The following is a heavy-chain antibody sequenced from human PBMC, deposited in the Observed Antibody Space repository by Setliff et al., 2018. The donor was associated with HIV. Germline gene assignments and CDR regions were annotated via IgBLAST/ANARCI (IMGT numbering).Heavy chain of an antibody. Sequence: SETLSLTCTVSGGSISSSSYYWGWIRQPPGKGLEWIGSINYSGSTYYNPSLKSRVTISVDTSKNQFSRKLRSVTAADTAVYYCARALPLEWSHDGFDIWGQGTMVTVSS. J-gene: IGHJ3*02. CDR1: GGSISSSSYY. CDR2: INYSGST. D-gene: IGHD3-3*01. CDR3: ARALPLEWSHDGFDI. V-gene: IGHV4-39*07.